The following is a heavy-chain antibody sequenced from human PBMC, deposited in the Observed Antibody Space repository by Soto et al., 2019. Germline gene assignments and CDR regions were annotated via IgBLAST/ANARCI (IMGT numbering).Heavy chain of an antibody. V-gene: IGHV1-18*01. CDR3: ARDPGYQLLSMNDY. Sequence: ASVKVSCKASGYTFTSYGISWVRQAPGQGLEWMGWISAYNGNTNYAQKLQGRVTMTTDTSTSTAYMELRSLRFDDTAVYYCARDPGYQLLSMNDYWGQGTLVTVSS. J-gene: IGHJ4*02. CDR2: ISAYNGNT. CDR1: GYTFTSYG. D-gene: IGHD2-2*01.